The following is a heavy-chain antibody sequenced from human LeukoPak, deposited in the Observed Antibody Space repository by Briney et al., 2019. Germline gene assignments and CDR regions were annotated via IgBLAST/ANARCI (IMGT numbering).Heavy chain of an antibody. J-gene: IGHJ4*02. CDR1: RSRFTSYW. V-gene: IGHV5-51*01. Sequence: SCHGSRSRFTSYWIGWVRPMPGQGLECMGIIYPGDSDTRYSPSFQGQVTISAAKSISTAYLQWSSLKASDTAMYYCARRGSRGWHWERWGQGTLVTVSS. CDR3: ARRGSRGWHWER. D-gene: IGHD6-19*01. CDR2: IYPGDSDT.